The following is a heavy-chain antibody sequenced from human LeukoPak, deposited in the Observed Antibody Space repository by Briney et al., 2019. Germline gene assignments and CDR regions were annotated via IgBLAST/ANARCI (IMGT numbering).Heavy chain of an antibody. CDR1: GYTFTGYY. V-gene: IGHV1-2*02. CDR2: INPNSGGT. D-gene: IGHD5-24*01. CDR3: STGPYNYHALDF. Sequence: ASVKVSCKASGYTFTGYYMHWVRQAPGQGLEWMGWINPNSGGTNYAQKFQGRVTMTRDTSISTAYMELSRLRSDDTAVYYCSTGPYNYHALDFWGQGTLVTVSS. J-gene: IGHJ4*02.